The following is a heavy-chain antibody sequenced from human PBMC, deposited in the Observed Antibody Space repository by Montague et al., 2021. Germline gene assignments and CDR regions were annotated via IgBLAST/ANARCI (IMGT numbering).Heavy chain of an antibody. V-gene: IGHV4-34*01. CDR3: ARVLQHVNIGVSHVSGRQYYMDV. D-gene: IGHD2-8*01. CDR2: INHSGST. J-gene: IGHJ6*02. Sequence: SETLSLTCAVYGGSFSGYSWSWIRQPPGKGLEWIGEINHSGSTNYNPSLKSRVTISVDTSKNQFSLNLTSVTAADTAVYYCARVLQHVNIGVSHVSGRQYYMDVWGQGTTVAVSS. CDR1: GGSFSGYS.